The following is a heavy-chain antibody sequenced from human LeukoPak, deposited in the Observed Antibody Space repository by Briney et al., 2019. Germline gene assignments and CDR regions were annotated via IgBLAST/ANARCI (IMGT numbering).Heavy chain of an antibody. J-gene: IGHJ4*02. Sequence: GGSLRLSCAASGITVSSYSFNWVRQAPGKGLEWVSLISTNGGDTYYADSVKGRFTISRDNSRNTLFLQMNSLRVDDTAIYYCARHGSGCFDYWGQGTLVTVSS. CDR1: GITVSSYS. CDR3: ARHGSGCFDY. CDR2: ISTNGGDT. V-gene: IGHV3-23*01. D-gene: IGHD6-19*01.